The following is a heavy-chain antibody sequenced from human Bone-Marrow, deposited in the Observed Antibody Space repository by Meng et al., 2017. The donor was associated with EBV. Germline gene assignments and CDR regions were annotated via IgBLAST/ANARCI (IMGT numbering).Heavy chain of an antibody. V-gene: IGHV1-3*01. Sequence: VQLVQSGAEVKKPWASVKVSCKPSGYTFTSYAMHWVRQAPGQRLEWMGWINPGNGNTKYSQKFQGRVTITRDTSASTAYMELSSLRSEDTAVYYCARLDYFDYWGQGTLVTVSS. J-gene: IGHJ4*02. CDR2: INPGNGNT. CDR3: ARLDYFDY. CDR1: GYTFTSYA.